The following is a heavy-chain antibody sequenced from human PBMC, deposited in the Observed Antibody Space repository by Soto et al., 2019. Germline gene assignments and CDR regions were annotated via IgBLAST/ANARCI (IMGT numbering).Heavy chain of an antibody. CDR3: AREPYGDGNYYSYGMDV. CDR1: GGSISSYY. D-gene: IGHD4-17*01. V-gene: IGHV4-59*01. J-gene: IGHJ6*02. Sequence: PSETLSLTCTVSGGSISSYYWSWIRQPPGKGLEWIGYIYYSGSTNYNPSLKSRVTISVDTSKNQFSLKLSSVTAADTAVYYCAREPYGDGNYYSYGMDVWGQGTTVTVSS. CDR2: IYYSGST.